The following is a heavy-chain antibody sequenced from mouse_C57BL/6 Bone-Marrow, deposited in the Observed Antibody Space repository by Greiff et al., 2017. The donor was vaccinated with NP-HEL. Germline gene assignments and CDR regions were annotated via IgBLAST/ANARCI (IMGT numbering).Heavy chain of an antibody. V-gene: IGHV5-17*01. Sequence: EVKLVESGGGLVKPGGSLKLSCAASGFTFSDYGMHWVRQAPEKGLEWVAYISSGSSTIYYADTVKGRFTISRDNAKNTLFLQMTSLRSEDTAMYYCAREAAQATEYFDYWGQGTTLTVSS. CDR2: ISSGSSTI. D-gene: IGHD3-2*02. CDR1: GFTFSDYG. J-gene: IGHJ2*01. CDR3: AREAAQATEYFDY.